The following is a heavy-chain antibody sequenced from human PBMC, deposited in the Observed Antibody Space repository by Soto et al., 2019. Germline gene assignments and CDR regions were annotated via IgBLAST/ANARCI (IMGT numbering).Heavy chain of an antibody. D-gene: IGHD1-26*01. J-gene: IGHJ6*02. CDR1: GFTFSNAW. CDR2: IKSKTDGGTT. V-gene: IGHV3-15*07. Sequence: GGSLRLSCAASGFTFSNAWMNWVRQAPGKGLEWVGRIKSKTDGGTTDYAAPVKGRFTISRDDSKNTLYLQMNSLKTEDTAVYYCTTHPQGLGALVYYYYYGMDVWGQGTTVTVSS. CDR3: TTHPQGLGALVYYYYYGMDV.